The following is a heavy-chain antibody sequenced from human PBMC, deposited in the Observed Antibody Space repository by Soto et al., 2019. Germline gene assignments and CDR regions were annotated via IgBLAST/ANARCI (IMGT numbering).Heavy chain of an antibody. CDR3: ARSSTYDITMVRGKFNWFDP. J-gene: IGHJ5*02. V-gene: IGHV4-30-4*01. D-gene: IGHD3-10*01. CDR1: GGSISSGDYY. Sequence: QVQLQESGPGLVEPSQTLSLTCTVSGGSISSGDYYWSWIRQPPGKGLEWIGYIYYSGSTYYNPSLKSRVTISVDTSKNQFSLKLSSVTAADTAVYYCARSSTYDITMVRGKFNWFDPWGQGTLVTVSS. CDR2: IYYSGST.